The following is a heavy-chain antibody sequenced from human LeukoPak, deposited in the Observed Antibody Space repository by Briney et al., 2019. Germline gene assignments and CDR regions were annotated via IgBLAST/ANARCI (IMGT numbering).Heavy chain of an antibody. CDR1: GYSFTSYW. CDR3: ARLADRDGYNYFDY. D-gene: IGHD5-24*01. Sequence: GESLKISGKGSGYSFTSYWIGWVRQMPGKGLEWIGIIYPGDSDTRYSPSFQGQVTISADKSISTAYLQWSSLKAPDTAMYYCARLADRDGYNYFDYWGQGTLVTVSS. CDR2: IYPGDSDT. V-gene: IGHV5-51*01. J-gene: IGHJ4*02.